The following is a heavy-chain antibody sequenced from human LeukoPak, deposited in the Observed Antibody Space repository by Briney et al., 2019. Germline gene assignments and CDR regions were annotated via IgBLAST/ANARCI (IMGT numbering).Heavy chain of an antibody. CDR1: GFTFSSYS. D-gene: IGHD4-17*01. CDR3: ARRLRRENWFDP. Sequence: PGGSLRPSCAASGFTFSSYSMNWVRQAPGKGLEWVSSISSSSSYIYYADSVKGRFTISRDNAKNSLYLQMNSLRAEDTAVYYCARRLRRENWFDPWGQGTLVTVSS. J-gene: IGHJ5*02. CDR2: ISSSSSYI. V-gene: IGHV3-21*01.